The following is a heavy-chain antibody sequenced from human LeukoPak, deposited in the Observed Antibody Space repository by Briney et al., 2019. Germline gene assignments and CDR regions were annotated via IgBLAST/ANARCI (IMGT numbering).Heavy chain of an antibody. J-gene: IGHJ4*02. CDR2: ISSSSYI. D-gene: IGHD6-19*01. CDR1: GFTFSSYS. Sequence: GGSLRLSCAASGFTFSSYSMNWVRQAPGKGLEWVSSISSSSYIYYADSVKGRFTTSRDNAKNSLYLQMNSLRAEDTAVYYCARALAVAGPSDYWGQGTLVTVSS. CDR3: ARALAVAGPSDY. V-gene: IGHV3-21*01.